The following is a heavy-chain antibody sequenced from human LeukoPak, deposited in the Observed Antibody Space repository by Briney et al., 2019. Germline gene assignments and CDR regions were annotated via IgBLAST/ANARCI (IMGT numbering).Heavy chain of an antibody. CDR3: ARQFGDY. D-gene: IGHD3-10*01. Sequence: QTGGSLRLSCAASGFTVSSTYMSWVRQAPGKGLEWVSVIYSGGNTYYADSVKGRFTISRDNSKNTLYLQMNSLRVEDTAVYYCARQFGDYWGQGTLVTVSS. CDR2: IYSGGNT. J-gene: IGHJ4*02. V-gene: IGHV3-53*01. CDR1: GFTVSSTY.